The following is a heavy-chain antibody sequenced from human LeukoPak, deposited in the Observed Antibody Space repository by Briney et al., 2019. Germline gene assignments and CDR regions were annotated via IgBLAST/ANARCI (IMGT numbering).Heavy chain of an antibody. Sequence: GGSLRLSCAASGFTFSSYWMSWVRQAPGKGLEWVSAISGSGGSTYYADSVKGRFTISRDNSKNTLYLQMNSLRAEDTAVYYCAKVDGYSSSWPFDYWGQGTLVTVSS. CDR2: ISGSGGST. V-gene: IGHV3-23*01. D-gene: IGHD6-13*01. CDR1: GFTFSSYW. J-gene: IGHJ4*02. CDR3: AKVDGYSSSWPFDY.